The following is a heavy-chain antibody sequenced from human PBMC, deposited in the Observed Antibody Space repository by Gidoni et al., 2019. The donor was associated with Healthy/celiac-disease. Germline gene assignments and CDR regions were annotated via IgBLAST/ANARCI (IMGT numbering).Heavy chain of an antibody. CDR3: ARPGNSSGWYGYFDY. CDR2: INHSGST. CDR1: GGSFSGYY. D-gene: IGHD6-19*01. Sequence: QVQLQQWGAGLLKPSETLSLTCAVYGGSFSGYYWSWIRQPPGKGLEWIGEINHSGSTNYNPSLKSRVTISVDTSKNQFSLKLSSVTAADTAVYYCARPGNSSGWYGYFDYWGQGTLVTVSS. V-gene: IGHV4-34*01. J-gene: IGHJ4*02.